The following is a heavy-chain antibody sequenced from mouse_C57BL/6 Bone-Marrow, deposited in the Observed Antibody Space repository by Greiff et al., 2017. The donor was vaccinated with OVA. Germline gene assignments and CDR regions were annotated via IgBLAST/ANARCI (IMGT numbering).Heavy chain of an antibody. V-gene: IGHV1-26*01. CDR2: INPNNGGT. Sequence: VQLQQSGPELVKPGASVKISCKASGYTFTDYYMNWVKQSHVKSLEWIGDINPNNGGTSYNQKFKGKATLTVDKSSSTAYMELRSLTSEDSAVYYCARPLDYYGSSYWYFDVWGTGTTVTVSS. CDR1: GYTFTDYY. J-gene: IGHJ1*03. D-gene: IGHD1-1*01. CDR3: ARPLDYYGSSYWYFDV.